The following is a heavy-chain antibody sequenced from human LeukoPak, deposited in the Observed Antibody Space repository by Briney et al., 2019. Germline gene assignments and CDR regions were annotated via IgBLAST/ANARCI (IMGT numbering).Heavy chain of an antibody. D-gene: IGHD6-13*01. CDR3: ARVSSWYWRLIYYGMDV. CDR1: GFTFSSYS. J-gene: IGHJ6*02. V-gene: IGHV3-21*04. CDR2: ISSSSSTI. Sequence: GGSLRLSCAASGFTFSSYSMNWVRQAPGKGLEWVSSISSSSSTIYYADSVKGRFTISRDNAKNSLYLQMNSLRAEDTAVYYCARVSSWYWRLIYYGMDVWGQGTTVTVSS.